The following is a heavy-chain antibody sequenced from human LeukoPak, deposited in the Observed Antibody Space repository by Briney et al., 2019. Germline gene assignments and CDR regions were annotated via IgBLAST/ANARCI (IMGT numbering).Heavy chain of an antibody. CDR1: GGSISSGDYY. D-gene: IGHD3-3*01. CDR3: ARLYYDFWSGYYSIDY. V-gene: IGHV4-30-4*08. CDR2: IYYSGST. Sequence: PSETLSLTCTVSGGSISSGDYYWSWIRQPPGKGLEWIGYIYYSGSTYYNPSLKSRVTISVDTSKNQFSLKLSSVTAADTAVYYCARLYYDFWSGYYSIDYWGQGTLVTVSS. J-gene: IGHJ4*02.